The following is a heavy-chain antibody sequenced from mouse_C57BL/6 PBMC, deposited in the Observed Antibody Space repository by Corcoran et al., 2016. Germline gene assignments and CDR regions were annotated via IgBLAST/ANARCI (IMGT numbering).Heavy chain of an antibody. D-gene: IGHD2-4*01. V-gene: IGHV1-18*01. CDR1: GYTFTDYT. CDR3: ARLSYYDYFDY. Sequence: EVQLQQSGPELVKPGASVKIPCKASGYTFTDYTMDWVKQSHGKSLEWIGDINPNNGGTIYNQKFKGKATLTVDKSSSTAYMELRSLTSEDTAVYYCARLSYYDYFDYWGQGTTLTVSS. CDR2: INPNNGGT. J-gene: IGHJ2*01.